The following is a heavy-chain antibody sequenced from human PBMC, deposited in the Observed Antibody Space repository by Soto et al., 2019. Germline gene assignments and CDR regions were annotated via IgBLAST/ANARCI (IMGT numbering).Heavy chain of an antibody. Sequence: GESLKISRKGSGYNFTSYWIGWVRQMPGKGLEWMGIIYPGDSDTRYSPSFQGQVTISADKSISTAYLQWSSLKASDTAMYYCAKTSAAGKYYYGMDVWGQGTTVTVSS. V-gene: IGHV5-51*01. CDR2: IYPGDSDT. D-gene: IGHD6-13*01. CDR3: AKTSAAGKYYYGMDV. CDR1: GYNFTSYW. J-gene: IGHJ6*02.